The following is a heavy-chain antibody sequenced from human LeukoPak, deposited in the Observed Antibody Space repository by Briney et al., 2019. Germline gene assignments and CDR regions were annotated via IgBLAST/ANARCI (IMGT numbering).Heavy chain of an antibody. V-gene: IGHV4-59*08. CDR1: DGSISSYY. Sequence: SETLSLTCTVSDGSISSYYWSWIRQPPGKGLEWIGHIYDSGSTNYNPSLKSRVTISVDTSKNQFSLKLSSVTAAGTAVYYCARKGQWLTANFDYWGQGTLVTVSS. D-gene: IGHD6-19*01. CDR3: ARKGQWLTANFDY. J-gene: IGHJ4*02. CDR2: IYDSGST.